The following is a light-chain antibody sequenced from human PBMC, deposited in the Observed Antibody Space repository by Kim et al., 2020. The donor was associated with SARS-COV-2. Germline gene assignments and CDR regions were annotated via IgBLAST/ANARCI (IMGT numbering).Light chain of an antibody. J-gene: IGKJ2*01. V-gene: IGKV1-5*03. CDR3: QQYNGYHT. CDR2: EAS. CDR1: QSISRW. Sequence: DIQMTQSPSTLSASVGDRVTITCRASQSISRWPAWYQQKPGKAPKLLLYEASSLESGVPSRFSGSASGTEFTLTISSLQPDDFATYYCQQYNGYHTFGQGTKLEI.